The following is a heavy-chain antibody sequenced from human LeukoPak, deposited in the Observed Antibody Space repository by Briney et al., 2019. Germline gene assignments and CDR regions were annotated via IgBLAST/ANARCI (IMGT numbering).Heavy chain of an antibody. CDR3: ARPPDSYGRTA. Sequence: SETLSLTCTVSGGSISTYYWSWIRQPPGKGLEWIGYIYYSGSTNYNPSLKSRVAISVDTSKNQFSLKLSSVTAADTAVYYCARPPDSYGRTAWGQGTLVTVSS. D-gene: IGHD5-18*01. CDR2: IYYSGST. CDR1: GGSISTYY. J-gene: IGHJ5*02. V-gene: IGHV4-59*08.